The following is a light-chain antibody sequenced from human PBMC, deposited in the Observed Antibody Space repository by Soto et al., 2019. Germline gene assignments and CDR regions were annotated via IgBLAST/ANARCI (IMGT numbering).Light chain of an antibody. V-gene: IGKV3-20*01. CDR3: QQYGSSSSWT. Sequence: EIVLTQSPGTLSLSPGERATLSCRASESLSSNYLAWHQQKPGQAPRLLIYGASSRATGIPDRFSGSGSGTGFTLTINRLEPEDFAVYYCQQYGSSSSWTFGQGTKVEIK. CDR2: GAS. J-gene: IGKJ1*01. CDR1: ESLSSNY.